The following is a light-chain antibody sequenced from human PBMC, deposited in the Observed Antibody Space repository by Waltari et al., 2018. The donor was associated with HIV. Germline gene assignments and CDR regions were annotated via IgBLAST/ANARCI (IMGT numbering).Light chain of an antibody. CDR2: DVT. V-gene: IGLV2-11*01. Sequence: QSVLTQPRPVSGSPGQSVTISCGGRSPAVVANDYVSWYQQHPGRSPKPMIFDVTKRPTGVPDRFSGAKSGNTASLTISALQADDEADYYCCSHAGSSYVFGPGTTVTVL. CDR1: SPAVVANDY. J-gene: IGLJ1*01. CDR3: CSHAGSSYV.